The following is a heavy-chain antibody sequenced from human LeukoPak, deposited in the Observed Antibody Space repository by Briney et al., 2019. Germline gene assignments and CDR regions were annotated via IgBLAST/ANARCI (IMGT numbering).Heavy chain of an antibody. J-gene: IGHJ4*02. CDR3: ARARAEGTVVVVAATAELEFDY. Sequence: SETLSLTCAVSGGSISNYYWNWIRQPPGKGLEWIGYIYYSGSSNYNPSLKSRVTISVDTSKNQFSLKLSSVTAADTAVYYCARARAEGTVVVVAATAELEFDYWGQGTLVTVSS. D-gene: IGHD2-15*01. CDR1: GGSISNYY. V-gene: IGHV4-59*01. CDR2: IYYSGSS.